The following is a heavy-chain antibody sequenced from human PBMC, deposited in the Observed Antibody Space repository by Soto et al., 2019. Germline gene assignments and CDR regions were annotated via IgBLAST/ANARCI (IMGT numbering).Heavy chain of an antibody. D-gene: IGHD3-16*01. CDR1: GGTFSSYT. CDR2: IIPILGIA. V-gene: IGHV1-69*02. Sequence: QVQLVQSGAEVKKPGSSVKVSCKASGGTFSSYTISWVRQAPGQGLEWMGRIIPILGIANYAQKFQGRVTITADKSTSTAYMELSSLRSEDTAVYYCARVPKVRLPRYFDLWGLGTLVTVSS. J-gene: IGHJ2*01. CDR3: ARVPKVRLPRYFDL.